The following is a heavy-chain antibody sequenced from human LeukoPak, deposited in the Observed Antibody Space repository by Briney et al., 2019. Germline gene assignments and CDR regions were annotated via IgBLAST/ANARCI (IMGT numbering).Heavy chain of an antibody. CDR1: GVSVRSVD. V-gene: IGHV3-30*04. CDR2: ISYDGSNK. Sequence: GVSVRSVDMRCGRITPKKRLEWVAVISYDGSNKYYADSVKSRFTISRDNSKNTLYLQMNSLRAEDTAVYYCARGGHIVVVVAATLGGFDYWGQGTLVTVSS. D-gene: IGHD2-15*01. J-gene: IGHJ4*02. CDR3: ARGGHIVVVVAATLGGFDY.